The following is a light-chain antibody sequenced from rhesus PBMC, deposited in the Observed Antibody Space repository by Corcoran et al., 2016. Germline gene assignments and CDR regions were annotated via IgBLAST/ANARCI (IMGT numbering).Light chain of an antibody. Sequence: DIQMTQSPSSLSASVGDKVTITCHASQDISGWLAWYQQKPGKAPKPLIYSASRLQSGVPSRFSGSGSGTDYTLTVSSLQPEDFATYYCHRYADLPLPFGGGTKVEIK. CDR1: QDISGW. J-gene: IGKJ4*01. V-gene: IGKV1-19*01. CDR3: HRYADLPLP. CDR2: SAS.